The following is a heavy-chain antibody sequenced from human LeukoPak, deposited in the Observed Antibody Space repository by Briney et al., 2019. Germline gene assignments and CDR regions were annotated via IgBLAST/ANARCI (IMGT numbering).Heavy chain of an antibody. D-gene: IGHD6-6*01. CDR1: GLTFSSYA. CDR2: ISGSGGHI. CDR3: AKIMGSSPSTAYFAY. Sequence: TGGSLRLSCAASGLTFSSYAINWVRQAPGKGLEWLSAISGSGGHIYYADSLRGRFTISRDNSKNTAYLEMYSLRAEDTAVYHCAKIMGSSPSTAYFAYWGQGTLVTVSS. V-gene: IGHV3-23*01. J-gene: IGHJ4*02.